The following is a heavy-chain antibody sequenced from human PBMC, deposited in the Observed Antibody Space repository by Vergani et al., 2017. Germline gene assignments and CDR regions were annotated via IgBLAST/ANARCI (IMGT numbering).Heavy chain of an antibody. CDR3: ARLVTVTRGAFDD. CDR1: GGPISSYY. Sequence: QVQLQESGPGLVKPSETLSLTCTVSGGPISSYYWSWIRQPPGKGLEWIGYIYYSGSTNYNPSLKSRVTISVDTSKNQFTLKLSSVTAADTAVYYCARLVTVTRGAFDDWGQGTLVTVSS. CDR2: IYYSGST. V-gene: IGHV4-59*08. J-gene: IGHJ4*02. D-gene: IGHD4-17*01.